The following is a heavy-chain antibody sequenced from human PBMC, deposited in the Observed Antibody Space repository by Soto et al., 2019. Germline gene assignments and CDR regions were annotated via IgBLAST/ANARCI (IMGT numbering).Heavy chain of an antibody. Sequence: EVQLVESGGGLVKPGGSLRLSCAASGFTFSSYSMNWVRPAPGKGLEWVSSISSSSSYIYYADSVKGRFTISRDNAKNSLYLQMTSLRAEDTAVYYCARVVVVPAAGIDYWGQGTLVTVSS. CDR2: ISSSSSYI. V-gene: IGHV3-21*01. CDR1: GFTFSSYS. CDR3: ARVVVVPAAGIDY. J-gene: IGHJ4*02. D-gene: IGHD2-2*01.